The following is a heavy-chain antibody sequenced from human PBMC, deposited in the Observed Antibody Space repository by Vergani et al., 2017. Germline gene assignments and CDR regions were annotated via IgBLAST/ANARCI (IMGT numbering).Heavy chain of an antibody. J-gene: IGHJ6*03. CDR1: GGSFTSYH. D-gene: IGHD4-11*01. V-gene: IGHV4-34*01. Sequence: QVQLQQWGGGLLKPSETLSLTCVVNGGSFTSYHWTWIRQSPGEGLEWVGDIDHTGRPDYNPSLKSRLTMSVDKSRNQFSLTLNSVTATDTAIYFFARVNTETNCHLYYYYYMDVWGQGTAVTVS. CDR3: ARVNTETNCHLYYYYYMDV. CDR2: IDHTGRP.